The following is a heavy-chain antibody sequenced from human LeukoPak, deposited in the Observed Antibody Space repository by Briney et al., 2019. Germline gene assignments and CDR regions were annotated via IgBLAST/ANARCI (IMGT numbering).Heavy chain of an antibody. CDR1: GCTFSSYA. D-gene: IGHD3-10*01. V-gene: IGHV1-69*05. CDR2: IIPIFGTA. CDR3: TRGGPFRGVALGQKKNWFAP. Sequence: ASVKVSCKDSGCTFSSYAISWVRQARGQGLEWMGGIIPIFGTANYAQKFQGRVTITTDESTTTAYMELSRLRSEDTAVYYCTRGGPFRGVALGQKKNWFAPWGQGTLVTVSS. J-gene: IGHJ5*02.